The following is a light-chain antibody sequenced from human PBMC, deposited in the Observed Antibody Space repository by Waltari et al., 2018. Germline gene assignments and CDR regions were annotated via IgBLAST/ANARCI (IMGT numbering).Light chain of an antibody. CDR3: SSYTSSNTVT. CDR2: DVT. J-gene: IGLJ2*01. CDR1: SSDVGGYNY. Sequence: QSALTQPASVSGSPGQSITISCTGTSSDVGGYNYVSWYQQHPGKAPKLMIYDVTQRPSGVSNRFSGSKSGNTASLTISRLQAEDEADYYCSSYTSSNTVTFGGGTKLTV. V-gene: IGLV2-14*01.